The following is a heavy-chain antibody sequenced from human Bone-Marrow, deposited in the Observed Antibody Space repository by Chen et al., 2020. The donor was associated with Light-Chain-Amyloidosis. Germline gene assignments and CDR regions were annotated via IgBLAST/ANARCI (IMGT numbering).Heavy chain of an antibody. CDR1: GGSIISSEYY. CDR2: IYYSGET. V-gene: IGHV4-30-4*01. J-gene: IGHJ6*02. Sequence: QVQLQESGPGLVKPSQTLSLTCTVSGGSIISSEYYWSWIRQSPGKGLEWIGYIYYSGETYYNPSLQSRVTISVDTSKDQFSLKLSSVTAADTAVYFCARWAAGYKYYYGMDVWGQGTTVTVSS. D-gene: IGHD3-9*01. CDR3: ARWAAGYKYYYGMDV.